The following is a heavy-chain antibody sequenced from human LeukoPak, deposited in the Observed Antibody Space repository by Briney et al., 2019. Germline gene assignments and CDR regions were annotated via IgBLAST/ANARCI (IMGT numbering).Heavy chain of an antibody. CDR1: GGSISTSTYY. CDR3: ARRPPGGWFDP. Sequence: ETLSLTCTVSGGSISTSTYYWGWIRQPPGKGLEWIGTIYYSGSTYYNPSLKSRVTISVDTSKNQFPLKLSSVTAADTAVYYCARRPPGGWFDPWGQGTLVTVSS. V-gene: IGHV4-39*01. J-gene: IGHJ5*02. CDR2: IYYSGST. D-gene: IGHD2-15*01.